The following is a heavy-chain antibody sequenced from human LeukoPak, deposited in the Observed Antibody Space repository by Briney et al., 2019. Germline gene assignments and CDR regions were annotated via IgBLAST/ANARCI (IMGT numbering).Heavy chain of an antibody. CDR1: GFTFSSYD. V-gene: IGHV3-48*03. Sequence: GGSLRLSCAASGFTFSSYDMNWVRQAPGKGLEWVSFISSSGTTIDYADSVKGRFTISGDNTKNSLYLQMNSLRADDTAVYYCARDTDGSLDYWGQGILVTVAS. D-gene: IGHD1-26*01. CDR3: ARDTDGSLDY. CDR2: ISSSGTTI. J-gene: IGHJ4*02.